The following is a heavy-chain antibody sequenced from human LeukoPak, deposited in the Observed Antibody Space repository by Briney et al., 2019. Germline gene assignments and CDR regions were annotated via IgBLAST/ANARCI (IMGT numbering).Heavy chain of an antibody. CDR3: ARGPDYGDHQRPDYYYFGMDV. CDR2: IFYSGST. CDR1: GDSVSNYY. J-gene: IGHJ6*04. V-gene: IGHV4-59*02. D-gene: IGHD4-17*01. Sequence: SETLSLTCTVSGDSVSNYYWTWIRQPPWKGLEWIGYIFYSGSTNFNPSLKSRVTMSVDTSKNQFSLKLSSVTAADTAVYHCARGPDYGDHQRPDYYYFGMDVWGKGTTVTVSS.